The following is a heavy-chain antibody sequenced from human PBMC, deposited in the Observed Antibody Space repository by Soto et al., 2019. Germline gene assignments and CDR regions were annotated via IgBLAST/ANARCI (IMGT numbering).Heavy chain of an antibody. Sequence: GGSLRLSCAASGFTFSSYEMNWVRQAPGKGLEWVSYISSSGSTIYYADSVKGRFTISRDNAKNSLYLQMNSLRAEDTAVYYCASSTNSFQDYWGQGTLVTVSS. CDR2: ISSSGSTI. CDR1: GFTFSSYE. D-gene: IGHD2-15*01. J-gene: IGHJ4*02. V-gene: IGHV3-48*03. CDR3: ASSTNSFQDY.